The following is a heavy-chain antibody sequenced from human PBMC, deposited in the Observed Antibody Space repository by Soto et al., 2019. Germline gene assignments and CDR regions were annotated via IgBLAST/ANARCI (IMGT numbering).Heavy chain of an antibody. V-gene: IGHV3-7*01. CDR3: ARFIVVVTAPPFDY. Sequence: GGSLRLSCAASGFTFSTYWMGWVRQAPGKGLEWVANIKQDGSEKYYVDSVKGRFTISRDNAKNSLYLQMNTLRAEDTAVYYCARFIVVVTAPPFDYWGQGQWSPS. D-gene: IGHD2-21*02. CDR2: IKQDGSEK. CDR1: GFTFSTYW. J-gene: IGHJ4*02.